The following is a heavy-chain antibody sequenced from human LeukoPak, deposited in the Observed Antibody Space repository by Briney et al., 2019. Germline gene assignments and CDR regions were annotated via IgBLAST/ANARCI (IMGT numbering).Heavy chain of an antibody. J-gene: IGHJ6*02. CDR1: GFSFSNYA. D-gene: IGHD6-19*01. CDR2: ISGSGGST. Sequence: GGSLRLSCAGFGFSFSNYAMSWVRQAPGKGLEWVSGISGSGGSTNYADSVKGRLTISRDNSKNTLYLQMNSLRAEDTAVYYCAKAVGFYYYSGMDVWGQGATVTVS. V-gene: IGHV3-23*01. CDR3: AKAVGFYYYSGMDV.